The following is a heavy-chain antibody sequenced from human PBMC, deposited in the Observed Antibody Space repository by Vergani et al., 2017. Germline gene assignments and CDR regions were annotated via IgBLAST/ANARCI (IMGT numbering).Heavy chain of an antibody. CDR1: GYPISGYY. CDR2: INPETGGT. Sequence: QGQLVQSGTEMKKPGASVRISCTASGYPISGYYVHWVRQVPGQGLEWLGWINPETGGTKYSQMFQGRVTMTRDTSIMTAYMDLTRLMSTDTAVYFCGRGRYGSGRAPLGYWGQGSMVIVSS. D-gene: IGHD3-10*01. V-gene: IGHV1-2*02. J-gene: IGHJ4*02. CDR3: GRGRYGSGRAPLGY.